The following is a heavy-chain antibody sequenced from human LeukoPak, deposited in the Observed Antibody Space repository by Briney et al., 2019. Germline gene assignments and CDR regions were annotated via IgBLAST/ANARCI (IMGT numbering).Heavy chain of an antibody. J-gene: IGHJ5*02. CDR3: ARRVQKLVATGWFDT. CDR2: INPNSGDT. CDR1: GYPFRGDS. V-gene: IGHV1-2*02. Sequence: ASVKVSCKASGYPFRGDSMHWVRQAPGQGLEWMGLINPNSGDTKYEQKFQGRVTMAWDTSISTVYMELKRLTSDDTAVYYCARRVQKLVATGWFDTWGQGTLVTVSS. D-gene: IGHD6-13*01.